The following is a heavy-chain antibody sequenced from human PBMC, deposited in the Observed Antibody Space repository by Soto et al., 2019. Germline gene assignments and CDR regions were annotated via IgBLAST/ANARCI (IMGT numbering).Heavy chain of an antibody. D-gene: IGHD2-15*01. CDR1: GFTFSNYA. CDR2: ISGSGGST. Sequence: PGGSLRLSCAASGFTFSNYAMSWVRQAPGKGLEWVSAISGSGGSTYYADSVKGRFTISRDNSKNTLYLQMNSLRAEDTAVYYCAKEYGCSGGSCYYPFWGQGTLVTVSS. CDR3: AKEYGCSGGSCYYPF. V-gene: IGHV3-23*01. J-gene: IGHJ4*02.